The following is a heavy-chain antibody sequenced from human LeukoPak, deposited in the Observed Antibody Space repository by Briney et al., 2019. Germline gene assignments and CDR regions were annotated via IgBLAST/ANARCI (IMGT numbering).Heavy chain of an antibody. CDR2: IKQDGTQK. Sequence: GGSLRLSCAASGFTFGNYWMSWVRQAPGKGLEWVADIKQDGTQKYYVDSVEGRFTISRDNAKNSLYLRMNSLRVEDTAVYYCARDCGSDCSQAFDIWGQGTMVTVSS. J-gene: IGHJ3*02. CDR3: ARDCGSDCSQAFDI. CDR1: GFTFGNYW. D-gene: IGHD2-21*02. V-gene: IGHV3-7*05.